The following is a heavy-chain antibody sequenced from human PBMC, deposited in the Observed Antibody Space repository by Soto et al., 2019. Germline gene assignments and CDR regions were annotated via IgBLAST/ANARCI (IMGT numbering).Heavy chain of an antibody. J-gene: IGHJ4*02. D-gene: IGHD3-22*01. Sequence: VRSLRVSCAASGLCFSSDWTHWFRQAPGKWLVLVSRINTDGSGTTYADSVKGRFTISRDNAKNMVYLQMNSLRAEDTAVYYCARDTSRFYYDSSGYPYYFDSWGQGTLVTVSS. CDR3: ARDTSRFYYDSSGYPYYFDS. V-gene: IGHV3-74*01. CDR2: INTDGSGT. CDR1: GLCFSSDW.